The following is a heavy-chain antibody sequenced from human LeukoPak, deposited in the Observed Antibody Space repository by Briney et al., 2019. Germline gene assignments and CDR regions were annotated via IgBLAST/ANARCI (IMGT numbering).Heavy chain of an antibody. CDR2: VYSVGST. V-gene: IGHV3-66*01. J-gene: IGHJ5*02. D-gene: IGHD1-26*01. CDR3: ARGKVGTIDWFDP. Sequence: GGSLRLSCAASGFIANYNSMSWVRHPPGKGLEWVSVVYSVGSTYYADSAKGRFTISRDNSKNMVYLQMNSLRVEDTAVYYCARGKVGTIDWFDPWGQGTLVTVST. CDR1: GFIANYNS.